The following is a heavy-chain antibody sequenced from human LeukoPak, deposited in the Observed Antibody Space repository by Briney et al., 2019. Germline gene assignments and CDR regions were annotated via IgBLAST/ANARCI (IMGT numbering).Heavy chain of an antibody. CDR1: GGSISSYY. V-gene: IGHV4-59*01. Sequence: PSETLSLTCNVSGGSISSYYWSWIRQPPGKGLEWIGYIYYSGSTNYNPSLQSRVTMSVDTSKNQFSLKLNSVTTADTAVYYCARGYSSRSNWFDPWGQGTLVTVSS. J-gene: IGHJ5*02. D-gene: IGHD6-13*01. CDR3: ARGYSSRSNWFDP. CDR2: IYYSGST.